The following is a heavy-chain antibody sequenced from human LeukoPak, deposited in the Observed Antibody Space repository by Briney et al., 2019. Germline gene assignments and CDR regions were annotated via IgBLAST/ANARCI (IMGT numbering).Heavy chain of an antibody. Sequence: GGSLGLSCAASGFTFSSYAMHWVRQAPGKGLEWVAVISYDGSNKYYADSVKGRFTISRDNSKNTLYLQMNSLRAEDTAVHYCARDRGRAQLVGHREFDYWGQGTLVTVSS. V-gene: IGHV3-30*04. CDR2: ISYDGSNK. D-gene: IGHD6-6*01. CDR3: ARDRGRAQLVGHREFDY. CDR1: GFTFSSYA. J-gene: IGHJ4*02.